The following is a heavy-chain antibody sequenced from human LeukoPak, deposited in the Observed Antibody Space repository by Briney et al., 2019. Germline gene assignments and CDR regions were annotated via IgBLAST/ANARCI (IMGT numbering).Heavy chain of an antibody. D-gene: IGHD4-17*01. CDR1: GGSISSYY. CDR3: ASLASGYGDSIHFDC. J-gene: IGHJ4*02. V-gene: IGHV4-59*01. Sequence: PSETLSLTCTVSGGSISSYYWSWIRQPPGKGLEWIGYIYYSGSTNYNPSLKSRVTISVDTSKNQFSLKLSSVTAADTAVYYCASLASGYGDSIHFDCWGQGTLVTVSS. CDR2: IYYSGST.